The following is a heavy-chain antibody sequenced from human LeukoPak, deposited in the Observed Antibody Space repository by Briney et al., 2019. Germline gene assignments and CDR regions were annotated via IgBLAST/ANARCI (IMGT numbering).Heavy chain of an antibody. CDR1: GFTLSSYW. J-gene: IGHJ3*01. CDR3: ARSEWSAFHL. Sequence: PGGSLRLSCAASGFTLSSYWMSWVRQAPGKGLEWVANIKQDGSEKYYVDSVKGRFTISRDNAKNSLYLQMNSLRAEDRAMYYCARSEWSAFHLWGQGTMVIVSS. D-gene: IGHD3-3*01. CDR2: IKQDGSEK. V-gene: IGHV3-7*01.